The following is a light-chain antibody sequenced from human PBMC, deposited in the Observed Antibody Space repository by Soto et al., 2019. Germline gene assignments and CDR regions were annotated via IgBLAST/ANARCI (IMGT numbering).Light chain of an antibody. CDR2: GAS. Sequence: EIVMTQSPVTLSVSPGERVTLSCRASQSVSSNLAWYQQKPGQAPSLLIYGASRRATGIPDRFRGSGSGTEFTLTISGLEPEDFAVYFCQHYGSSPPVTFGQGTRLEIK. CDR1: QSVSSN. CDR3: QHYGSSPPVT. V-gene: IGKV3-20*01. J-gene: IGKJ5*01.